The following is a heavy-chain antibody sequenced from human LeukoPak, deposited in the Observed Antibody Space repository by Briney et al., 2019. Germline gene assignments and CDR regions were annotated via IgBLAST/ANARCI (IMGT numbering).Heavy chain of an antibody. Sequence: SETPSLTCAVYGGSFSGYYWSWIRQPPGKGLEWIGEINHSGSTNYNPSLKSRVTISVDTSKNQFSLKLSSVTAADTAVYYCARGMGRWDRRGYSYGPYRGNFDYWGQGTLVTVSS. V-gene: IGHV4-34*01. J-gene: IGHJ4*02. CDR3: ARGMGRWDRRGYSYGPYRGNFDY. CDR1: GGSFSGYY. D-gene: IGHD5-18*01. CDR2: INHSGST.